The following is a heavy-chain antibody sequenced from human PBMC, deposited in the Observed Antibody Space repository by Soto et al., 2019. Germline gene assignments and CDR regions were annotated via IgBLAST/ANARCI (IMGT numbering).Heavy chain of an antibody. Sequence: GGSLRLSCAASGFTFSSYWMSWVRQAPGKGLEWVANIKQDGSEKYYVDSVKGRFTISRDNAKNSLYPQMNSLRAEDTAVYYCARDVGYGSGSYYGPGIDYWGQGTLVTVSS. CDR3: ARDVGYGSGSYYGPGIDY. D-gene: IGHD3-10*01. CDR1: GFTFSSYW. CDR2: IKQDGSEK. V-gene: IGHV3-7*01. J-gene: IGHJ4*02.